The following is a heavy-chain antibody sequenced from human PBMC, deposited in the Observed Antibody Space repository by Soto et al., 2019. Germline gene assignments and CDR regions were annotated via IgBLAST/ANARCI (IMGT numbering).Heavy chain of an antibody. CDR3: ARARAIFYDFWSGYYTYEDYYYGMDV. D-gene: IGHD3-3*01. CDR1: GVSIIGYY. J-gene: IGHJ6*02. Sequence: SEXRSLTCTVSGVSIIGYYCGWIRQPPGKGLEWIGYIYYSGSTNYNPSLKSRVTISVDTSKNQFSLKLSSVTAADTAVYYCARARAIFYDFWSGYYTYEDYYYGMDVCGQGTTVTVSS. CDR2: IYYSGST. V-gene: IGHV4-59*01.